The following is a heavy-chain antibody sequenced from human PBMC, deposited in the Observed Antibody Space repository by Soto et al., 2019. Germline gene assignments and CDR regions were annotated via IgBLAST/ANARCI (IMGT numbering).Heavy chain of an antibody. Sequence: GGSLRLSCAASGFTFSDYYMSWIRQAPGKGLEWVSYISSSSSYTNYADSVKGRFTISRDNAKNSLYLQMNSLRAEDTAVYYCARRYYDSSGYYYGYWGQGTLVTVSS. V-gene: IGHV3-11*06. CDR3: ARRYYDSSGYYYGY. CDR1: GFTFSDYY. CDR2: ISSSSSYT. D-gene: IGHD3-22*01. J-gene: IGHJ4*02.